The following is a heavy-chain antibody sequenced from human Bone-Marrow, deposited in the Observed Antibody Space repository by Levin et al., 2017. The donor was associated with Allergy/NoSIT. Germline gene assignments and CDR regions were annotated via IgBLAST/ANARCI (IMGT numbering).Heavy chain of an antibody. D-gene: IGHD3-3*01. Sequence: GESLKISCAASGFTFSDYYMSWIRQAPGKGLEWVSYISSSGSTIYYADSVKGRFTISRDNAKNSLYLQMNSLRAEDTAVYYCARRGRTIFGVVTSGDWFDPWGQGTLVTVSS. CDR2: ISSSGSTI. V-gene: IGHV3-11*01. CDR1: GFTFSDYY. CDR3: ARRGRTIFGVVTSGDWFDP. J-gene: IGHJ5*02.